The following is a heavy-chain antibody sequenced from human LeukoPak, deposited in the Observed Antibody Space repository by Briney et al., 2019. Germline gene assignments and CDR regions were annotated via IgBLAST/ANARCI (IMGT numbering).Heavy chain of an antibody. CDR1: GFTFSTYG. J-gene: IGHJ4*02. CDR3: AQGSHYYGSGSHRRGHYFDY. CDR2: VRYDGSNK. V-gene: IGHV3-30*02. Sequence: GGSLRLSCAASGFTFSTYGMLWVRQAPGKGLEWVAVVRYDGSNKYYADFVKGRFTISRDNSKNTLYLQMNSLRGEDTAVYYCAQGSHYYGSGSHRRGHYFDYWGQGTLVTVSS. D-gene: IGHD3-10*01.